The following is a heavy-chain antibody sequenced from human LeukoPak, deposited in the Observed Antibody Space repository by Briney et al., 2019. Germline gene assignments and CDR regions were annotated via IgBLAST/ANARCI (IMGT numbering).Heavy chain of an antibody. CDR2: IHYSGST. D-gene: IGHD4-11*01. V-gene: IGHV4-39*01. Sequence: SETLSLTCTVSGGSIRSSSYYWGWIRQPPGKGLEWIGSIHYSGSTYYNPSLKSRVTISLDTSKTQFSLKLSSVTAADTAIYYCARRVTAEYYFDYWGQGTLVTVSS. CDR3: ARRVTAEYYFDY. CDR1: GGSIRSSSYY. J-gene: IGHJ4*02.